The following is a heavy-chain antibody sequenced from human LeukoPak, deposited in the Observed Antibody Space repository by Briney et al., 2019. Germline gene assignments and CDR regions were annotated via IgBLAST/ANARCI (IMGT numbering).Heavy chain of an antibody. CDR3: ARGASSSSWDGLIFDY. CDR2: IYTSGIT. D-gene: IGHD6-13*01. J-gene: IGHJ4*02. CDR1: GGSISSGSYC. Sequence: SETLSLTCTVSGGSISSGSYCWGWIRQPAGKGLEWIGLIYTSGITNYNPSLKSRVTISVDTSKNQFSLKLSSVTAADTAVYYCARGASSSSWDGLIFDYWGQGTLVTVSS. V-gene: IGHV4-61*02.